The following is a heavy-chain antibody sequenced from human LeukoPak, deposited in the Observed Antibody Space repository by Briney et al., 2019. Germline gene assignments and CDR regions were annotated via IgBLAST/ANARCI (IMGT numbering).Heavy chain of an antibody. CDR3: AKGTKRQNYGGSYFDY. J-gene: IGHJ4*02. CDR1: GFTFSSYA. CDR2: ISGSGGST. V-gene: IGHV3-23*01. D-gene: IGHD4-23*01. Sequence: GGSLRLSCAASGFTFSSYAMSWVRQAPGKGLEWVSAISGSGGSTYYADSVKGRFTISRDNSKNTLYLQMNSLGAEDTAVYYCAKGTKRQNYGGSYFDYWGQGTLVTVSS.